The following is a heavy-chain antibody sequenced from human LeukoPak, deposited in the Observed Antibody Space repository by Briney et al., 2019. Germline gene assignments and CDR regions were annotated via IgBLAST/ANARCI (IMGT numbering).Heavy chain of an antibody. V-gene: IGHV4-4*02. J-gene: IGHJ5*02. Sequence: PSGTLSPTCAVSGGSISSSNWWSWVRQPPGKGLEWIGEIYHSGSTNYNPSLKSRVTISVDKSKNQFSLKLSSVTAADTAVYYCAREGFERYCSGGSCYPPGNWFDPWGQGTLVTVSS. D-gene: IGHD2-15*01. CDR3: AREGFERYCSGGSCYPPGNWFDP. CDR1: GGSISSSNW. CDR2: IYHSGST.